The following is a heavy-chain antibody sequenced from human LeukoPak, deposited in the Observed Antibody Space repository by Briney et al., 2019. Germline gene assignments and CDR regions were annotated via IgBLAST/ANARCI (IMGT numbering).Heavy chain of an antibody. CDR1: GGSISSYY. D-gene: IGHD5-18*01. Sequence: SETLSLTCTVSGGSISSYYWSWIRQPPGKRLEWIGYIYYRGSTNYNPPLKSRVTISVDTSKNQFSLKLSSGTAADTAVYYCARVDSYGESRYYFDYWGQGTLVTVSS. V-gene: IGHV4-59*01. CDR3: ARVDSYGESRYYFDY. CDR2: IYYRGST. J-gene: IGHJ4*02.